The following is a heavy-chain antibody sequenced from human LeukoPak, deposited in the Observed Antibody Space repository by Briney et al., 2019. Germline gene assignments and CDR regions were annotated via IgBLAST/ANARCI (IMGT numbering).Heavy chain of an antibody. V-gene: IGHV1-46*01. CDR2: INPSGGST. CDR1: GYTFTSYY. CDR3: AKDKPPYSSGWYFDYFDY. Sequence: GASVKVSCKASGYTFTSYYMHWVRQAPGQGLEWMGIINPSGGSTSYAQKFQSRVTMTRDTSTSTVYMELSSLRSEDTALYYCAKDKPPYSSGWYFDYFDYWGQGTLVTVSS. D-gene: IGHD6-19*01. J-gene: IGHJ4*02.